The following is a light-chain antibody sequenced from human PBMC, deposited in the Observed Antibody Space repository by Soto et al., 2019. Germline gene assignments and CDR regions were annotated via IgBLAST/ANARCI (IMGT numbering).Light chain of an antibody. CDR3: HQLTGYQLA. CDR2: SAS. CDR1: QAMSTY. V-gene: IGKV1-9*01. Sequence: DIQLTQSPSFLSAFVGDTVTITCRASQAMSTYLAWYQQKPGKVPKLLIRSASTLQRGVSPRVSGGGSGTEFTLTLSTLQPDDSSIYSCHQLTGYQLAFGGGTNVEIK. J-gene: IGKJ4*01.